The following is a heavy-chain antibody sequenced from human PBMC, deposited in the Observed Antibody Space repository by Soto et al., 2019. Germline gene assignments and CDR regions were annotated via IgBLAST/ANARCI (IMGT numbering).Heavy chain of an antibody. J-gene: IGHJ6*02. CDR1: GFTFSSYS. D-gene: IGHD6-19*01. CDR2: ISSSSSYI. CDR3: GLAGAGAYYYYGMDV. Sequence: EVQLVESGGGLVKPGGSLRLSCAASGFTFSSYSMNWVRQAPGKGLEWVSSISSSSSYIYYADSVKGRFTISRDNAKNALYLQMNSLRAEDTAVYYCGLAGAGAYYYYGMDVWGQGTTVTVSS. V-gene: IGHV3-21*01.